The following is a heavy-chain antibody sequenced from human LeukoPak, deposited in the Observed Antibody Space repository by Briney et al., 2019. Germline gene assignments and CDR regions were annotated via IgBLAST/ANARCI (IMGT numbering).Heavy chain of an antibody. D-gene: IGHD2-2*01. CDR3: ARDFTPYCSSTSCSWFDP. CDR2: ISAYNGQT. V-gene: IGHV1-18*01. Sequence: ASVKVSCKASGYTFSSYGISWVRQAPGQGLEWMGWISAYNGQTIYAQKLQGRVTTTTDTSTSTAYMELRSPTSDDTAVYYCARDFTPYCSSTSCSWFDPWGQGTLVTVSS. CDR1: GYTFSSYG. J-gene: IGHJ5*02.